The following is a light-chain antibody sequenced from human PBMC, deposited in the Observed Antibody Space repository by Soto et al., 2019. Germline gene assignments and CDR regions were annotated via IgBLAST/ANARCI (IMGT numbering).Light chain of an antibody. CDR1: QSVSNS. Sequence: EIVLTQSPATLSLSPGERATLSCWASQSVSNSLAWYQQRPGQSPRLLIYDVSTRATGIPARFGGSGSGTDFTLTISSLETEDFAVHYCQQRTNWPLTFGGGTKVEI. V-gene: IGKV3-11*01. J-gene: IGKJ4*01. CDR2: DVS. CDR3: QQRTNWPLT.